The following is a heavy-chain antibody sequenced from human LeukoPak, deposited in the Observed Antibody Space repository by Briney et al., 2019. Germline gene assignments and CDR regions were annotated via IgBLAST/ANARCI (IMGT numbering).Heavy chain of an antibody. Sequence: SETLSLTCSVSGYSISSGYYWGWIRQPPGKGLEWIGNIYHFGTTYYNPSLKSRVTISVDTSNNQFSLKLSSVTAADTAVYYCARDPMEYYFDYWGQGTLVTVSS. J-gene: IGHJ4*02. D-gene: IGHD3-3*01. CDR3: ARDPMEYYFDY. V-gene: IGHV4-38-2*02. CDR1: GYSISSGYY. CDR2: IYHFGTT.